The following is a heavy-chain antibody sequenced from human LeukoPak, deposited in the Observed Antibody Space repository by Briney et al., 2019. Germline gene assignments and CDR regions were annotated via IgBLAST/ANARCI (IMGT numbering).Heavy chain of an antibody. CDR3: AREGITNNWFDP. D-gene: IGHD1-14*01. V-gene: IGHV4-31*03. CDR2: IYYSGST. CDR1: GGSISSGGYY. Sequence: PSETLSPTCTVSGGSISSGGYYWSWIRQHPGKGLEWIGYIYYSGSTYYNPSLKSRVTISVDTSKNQFSLKLSSVTAADTAVYYCAREGITNNWFDPWGQGTLVTVSS. J-gene: IGHJ5*02.